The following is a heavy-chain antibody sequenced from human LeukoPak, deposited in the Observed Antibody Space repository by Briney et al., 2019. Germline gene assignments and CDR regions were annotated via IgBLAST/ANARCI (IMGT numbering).Heavy chain of an antibody. CDR3: AKDLEDYGDYYFDY. J-gene: IGHJ4*02. CDR1: GFTFSSHI. Sequence: GGSLRLSCAASGFTFSSHIMNWVRQAPGKGLEWVSGISWNSGSIGYADSVKGRFTISRDNAKNSLYLQMNSLRAEDTALYYCAKDLEDYGDYYFDYWGQGTLVTVSS. CDR2: ISWNSGSI. V-gene: IGHV3-9*01. D-gene: IGHD4-17*01.